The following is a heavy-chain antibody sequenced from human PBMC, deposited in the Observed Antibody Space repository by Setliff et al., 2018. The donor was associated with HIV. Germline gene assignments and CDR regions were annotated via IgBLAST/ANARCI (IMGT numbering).Heavy chain of an antibody. Sequence: ASVKVSCKASGYTFTSYGMHWVRQAPGQRPEWMGWINAGNGNTKYSEKFQGRLTITRDTSTNTAYMELRSLRSDDSAIYYCARVLIGGRDIVVGAHDYWGQGTLVTVSS. CDR1: GYTFTSYG. V-gene: IGHV1-3*01. CDR2: INAGNGNT. CDR3: ARVLIGGRDIVVGAHDY. J-gene: IGHJ4*02. D-gene: IGHD2-15*01.